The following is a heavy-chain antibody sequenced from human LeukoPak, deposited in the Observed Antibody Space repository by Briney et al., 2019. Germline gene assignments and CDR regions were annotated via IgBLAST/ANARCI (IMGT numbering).Heavy chain of an antibody. D-gene: IGHD6-13*01. CDR1: GGSISSYY. V-gene: IGHV4-59*01. J-gene: IGHJ4*02. CDR2: IYYSGST. CDR3: VRVVAAAGIDY. Sequence: SETLSLTCTVSGGSISSYYWSWIRQPPGKGLERIGYIYYSGSTNYNPSLKSRVTISVDTSKNQFSLKLSSVTAADTAVYYCVRVVAAAGIDYWGQGTLVTVSS.